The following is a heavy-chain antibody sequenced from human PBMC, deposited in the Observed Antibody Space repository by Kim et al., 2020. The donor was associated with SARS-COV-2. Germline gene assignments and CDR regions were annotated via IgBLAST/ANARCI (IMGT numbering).Heavy chain of an antibody. J-gene: IGHJ3*02. Sequence: KGRFTISRDNSKNTLYLQMHSPRAEDTAVYYCARAIMITFGGVIPDAFDIWGQGTMVTVSS. V-gene: IGHV3-23*01. CDR3: ARAIMITFGGVIPDAFDI. D-gene: IGHD3-16*02.